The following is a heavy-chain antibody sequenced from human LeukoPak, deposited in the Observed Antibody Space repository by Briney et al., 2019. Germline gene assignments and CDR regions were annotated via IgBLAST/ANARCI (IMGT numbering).Heavy chain of an antibody. CDR3: TREDHSNYNY. CDR2: IKQDGGET. Sequence: PGGSLRLSCAASGFTFSSYWMAWVRQAPGKGPEWVASIKQDGGETFYVASVKGRFTISRDNAKNSLYLQMNSLRAEDTAVYYCTREDHSNYNYWGQGTPVTVSS. V-gene: IGHV3-7*01. J-gene: IGHJ4*02. D-gene: IGHD4-11*01. CDR1: GFTFSSYW.